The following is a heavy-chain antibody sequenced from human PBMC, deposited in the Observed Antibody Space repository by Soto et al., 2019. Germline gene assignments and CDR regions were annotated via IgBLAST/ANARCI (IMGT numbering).Heavy chain of an antibody. J-gene: IGHJ4*02. CDR1: GYTFTGYY. V-gene: IGHV1-2*02. CDR3: VRDGSYWN. Sequence: ASVKVSCKAYGYTFTGYYMHWLRQAPGQGLEWVGWINPNSGGPNYAQKCQGRVTMTRDTSISTAYMELSSLTSDETSVFYCVRDGSYWNWGQGTLVTVPS. D-gene: IGHD1-26*01. CDR2: INPNSGGP.